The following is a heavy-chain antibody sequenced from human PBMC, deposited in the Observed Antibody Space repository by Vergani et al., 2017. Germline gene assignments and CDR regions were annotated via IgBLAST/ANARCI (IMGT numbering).Heavy chain of an antibody. CDR2: INTNTGNP. Sequence: QVQLVQSGAEVKKPGSSVKVSCKASGGTFSSYAISWVRQAPGQGLEWMGRINTNTGNPTYAQGFTGRFVFSLDTSVSTAYLQISSLKAEDTAVYYCARAPSYCSSTSCYVYDAFDIWGQGTMVTVSS. J-gene: IGHJ3*02. D-gene: IGHD2-2*01. V-gene: IGHV7-4-1*02. CDR3: ARAPSYCSSTSCYVYDAFDI. CDR1: GGTFSSYA.